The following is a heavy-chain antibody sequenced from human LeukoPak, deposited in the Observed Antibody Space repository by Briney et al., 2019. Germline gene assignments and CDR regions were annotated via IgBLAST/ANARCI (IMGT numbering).Heavy chain of an antibody. V-gene: IGHV1-24*01. D-gene: IGHD1-7*01. CDR1: GYTLTELS. CDR3: ATLKYNWNCFIY. Sequence: ASVKVSCTVSGYTLTELSMHWVRQAPGKGLEWMGGFDPEDGETIYAHKFQGRVTMTEDTSTNTAYMELSSLRSEDTAVYYCATLKYNWNCFIYWSQGTLVTVSS. J-gene: IGHJ4*02. CDR2: FDPEDGET.